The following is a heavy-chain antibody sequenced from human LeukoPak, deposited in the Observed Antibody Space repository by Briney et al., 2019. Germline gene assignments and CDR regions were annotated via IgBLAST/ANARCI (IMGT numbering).Heavy chain of an antibody. V-gene: IGHV1-24*01. Sequence: ASVKVSCKVSGYTLTELSMHWVRQAPGKGLEWMGGFDPEDGETIYAQKFQGRVTMTEDTSTDTAYMELSSLRSEDTAVYYCAADRYYYDSSGYLGYWGQGTLVTVSS. CDR3: AADRYYYDSSGYLGY. D-gene: IGHD3-22*01. J-gene: IGHJ4*02. CDR1: GYTLTELS. CDR2: FDPEDGET.